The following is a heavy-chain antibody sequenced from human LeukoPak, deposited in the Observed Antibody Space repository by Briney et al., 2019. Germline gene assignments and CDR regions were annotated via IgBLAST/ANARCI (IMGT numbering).Heavy chain of an antibody. CDR2: ISYDGSNK. CDR1: GFTFSSYG. CDR3: AKDRGYCSGGSCAAASGMDV. Sequence: PGRSLRLSCAASGFTFSSYGMHWVRQAPGKGLEWVAAISYDGSNKYYADSVKGRFTISRDNSKNTLYLQMNSLRAEDTAVYYCAKDRGYCSGGSCAAASGMDVWGQGTTVTVSS. D-gene: IGHD2-15*01. J-gene: IGHJ6*02. V-gene: IGHV3-30*18.